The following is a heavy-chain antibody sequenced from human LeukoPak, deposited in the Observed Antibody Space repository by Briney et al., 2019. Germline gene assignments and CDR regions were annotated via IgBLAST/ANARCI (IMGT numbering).Heavy chain of an antibody. V-gene: IGHV3-30-3*01. CDR3: ARVAVAGHGNAFDI. CDR1: GFTFSSYA. J-gene: IGHJ3*02. D-gene: IGHD6-19*01. CDR2: ISYDGSNK. Sequence: GGSLRLSCAASGFTFSSYAMHWVRQAPGRGLEWVAVISYDGSNKYYADSVKGRFTISRDNSKNTLYLQMNSLGAEDTAVYYCARVAVAGHGNAFDIWGQGTMVTVSS.